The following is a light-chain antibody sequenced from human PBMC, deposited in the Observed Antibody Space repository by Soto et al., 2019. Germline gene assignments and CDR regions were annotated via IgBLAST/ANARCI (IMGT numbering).Light chain of an antibody. J-gene: IGLJ1*01. CDR2: EVT. V-gene: IGLV2-14*01. Sequence: SVLTQPSSVSGSPGQSITISCTGTSXDIGSYNRVSWYQQHPGKAPKLIIYEVTDRPSGVSNRFSGSKSGNTASLTISGIQAEDEAEYYCSSYTNINTRACVFGTGTKV. CDR3: SSYTNINTRACV. CDR1: SXDIGSYNR.